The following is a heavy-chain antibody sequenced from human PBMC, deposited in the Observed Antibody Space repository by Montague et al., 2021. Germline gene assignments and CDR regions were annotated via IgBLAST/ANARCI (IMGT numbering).Heavy chain of an antibody. CDR2: ISSSSLYI. Sequence: SLRPSCAASGFTFSSYTINWVRQAPGKGLEWVSSISSSSLYIDYADSVKGRFTISRDNAKNSLYLQMNSLRAEDTAVYYCASLPYSSAWPYYFDHWGQGTLVTVSS. D-gene: IGHD6-19*01. J-gene: IGHJ4*02. V-gene: IGHV3-21*01. CDR3: ASLPYSSAWPYYFDH. CDR1: GFTFSSYT.